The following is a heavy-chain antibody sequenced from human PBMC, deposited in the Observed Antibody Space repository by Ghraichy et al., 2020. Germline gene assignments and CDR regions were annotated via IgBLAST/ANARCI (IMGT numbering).Heavy chain of an antibody. D-gene: IGHD6-6*01. Sequence: ASVKVSCKASGYTFTSYGISWVRQAPGQGLEWMGWISAYNGNTNYAQKLQGRVTMTTDTSTSTAYMELRSLRSDDTAVYYCARVQRWYSSSGWFDPWGQGTLVTVSS. CDR1: GYTFTSYG. V-gene: IGHV1-18*04. J-gene: IGHJ5*02. CDR3: ARVQRWYSSSGWFDP. CDR2: ISAYNGNT.